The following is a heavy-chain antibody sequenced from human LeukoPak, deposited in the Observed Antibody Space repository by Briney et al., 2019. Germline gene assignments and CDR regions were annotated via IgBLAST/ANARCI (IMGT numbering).Heavy chain of an antibody. V-gene: IGHV3-7*02. J-gene: IGHJ5*02. CDR1: GFTFSSYW. D-gene: IGHD6-13*01. CDR2: IQHDGSEK. CDR3: ARAAYSSSFNWFDP. Sequence: GGSLRLSCAASGFTFSSYWMSWVRQAPGKGLEWVANIQHDGSEKHYVDSVKGRFTISRDNAKNTLYLQMNSLRAEDTAVYYCARAAYSSSFNWFDPWGQGTLVTVSS.